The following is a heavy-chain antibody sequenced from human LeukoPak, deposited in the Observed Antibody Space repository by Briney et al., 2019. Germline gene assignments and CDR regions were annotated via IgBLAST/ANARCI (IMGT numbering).Heavy chain of an antibody. CDR3: AREGGRTVAGTFDN. D-gene: IGHD6-19*01. J-gene: IGHJ4*02. CDR2: IQYHGRDK. Sequence: GGSLRLSCAASGFTFRSSGMHWVRQAPGKGLERVAFIQYHGRDKYYADSVKGRFTISRDNSKNTLYMEVNSLRAEDTAVYYCAREGGRTVAGTFDNWGQGTLVTVSS. CDR1: GFTFRSSG. V-gene: IGHV3-30*02.